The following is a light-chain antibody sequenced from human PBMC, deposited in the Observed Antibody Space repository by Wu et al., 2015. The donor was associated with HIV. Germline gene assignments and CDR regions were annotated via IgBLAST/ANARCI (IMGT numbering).Light chain of an antibody. CDR3: QQYYFFPLT. Sequence: EIVMTQSPAALSMSPGERATLSCRSSQSIGRKLAWYQQKPGQAPRLVIHSASTRASQIPARFSGSGSGTEFALTISSLQSEDFATYYCQQYYFFPLTFGGGTKVEIK. V-gene: IGKV3-15*01. CDR2: SAS. CDR1: QSIGRK. J-gene: IGKJ4*01.